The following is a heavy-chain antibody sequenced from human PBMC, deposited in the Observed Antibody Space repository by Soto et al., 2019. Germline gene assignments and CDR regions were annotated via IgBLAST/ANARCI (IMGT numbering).Heavy chain of an antibody. J-gene: IGHJ6*02. Sequence: ASVKVSCKASGYTFNGYYVHWVRQAPGQGLEWMGWINPNSGGTNSAQKFQGWVTMTRDTSISTAYLELSRLRSDDTAVYYCARGLVGATRYHYRGMDVWGQGTTVTVSS. D-gene: IGHD1-26*01. CDR2: INPNSGGT. CDR1: GYTFNGYY. V-gene: IGHV1-2*04. CDR3: ARGLVGATRYHYRGMDV.